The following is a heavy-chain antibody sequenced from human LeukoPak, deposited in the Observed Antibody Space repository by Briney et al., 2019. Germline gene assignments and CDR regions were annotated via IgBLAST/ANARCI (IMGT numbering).Heavy chain of an antibody. Sequence: PSETLSLTCTVSGGSISSGDYYWSWIRQPPGKGLEWIGNVYYSGSTNYNLFLKSRVTISVDTSKNQFSLKLTSVTAADTAVYYCARDRDVAIIGYYYGMDVWGQGTTVTVSS. D-gene: IGHD3-16*02. CDR3: ARDRDVAIIGYYYGMDV. CDR1: GGSISSGDYY. CDR2: VYYSGST. V-gene: IGHV4-61*08. J-gene: IGHJ6*02.